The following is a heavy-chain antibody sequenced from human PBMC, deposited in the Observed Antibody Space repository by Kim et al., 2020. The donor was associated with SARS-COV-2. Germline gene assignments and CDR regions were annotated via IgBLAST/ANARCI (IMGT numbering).Heavy chain of an antibody. J-gene: IGHJ4*02. D-gene: IGHD1-7*01. V-gene: IGHV4-31*03. CDR2: SYYRGST. Sequence: SETLSLTCTVSGGSISSGNYYWSWIRQYPGKGLEWIGYSYYRGSTYYNPSLKSRVTISVDTSKNQFSLRLSSVTAADTAVYYCARGKLELVYWGQGTLVTVSS. CDR1: GGSISSGNYY. CDR3: ARGKLELVY.